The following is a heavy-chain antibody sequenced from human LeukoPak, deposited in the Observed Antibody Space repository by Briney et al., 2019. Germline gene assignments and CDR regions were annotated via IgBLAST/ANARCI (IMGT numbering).Heavy chain of an antibody. D-gene: IGHD3-10*01. CDR1: GFTFSSYA. V-gene: IGHV3-23*01. J-gene: IGHJ4*02. CDR2: ISGSGGST. CDR3: AKAGASGSGPIDS. Sequence: GGSLRLSCAASGFTFSSYAMSWVRQAPGKGLEWVSAISGSGGSTYYADSVKGRFTISRDNSKNTLYLEMNRLRPEDTALYYCAKAGASGSGPIDSWGQGTPVIVSS.